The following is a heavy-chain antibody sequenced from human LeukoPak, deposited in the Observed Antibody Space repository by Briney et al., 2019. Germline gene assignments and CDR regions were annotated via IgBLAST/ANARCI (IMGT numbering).Heavy chain of an antibody. CDR3: IRGTVGAPGNDY. D-gene: IGHD1-26*01. J-gene: IGHJ4*02. CDR2: IDTDGSFT. CDR1: GFTFSSYS. Sequence: PGGSLRLSCAASGFTFSSYSMYWVRQAPGKGLVWVSRIDTDGSFTSYADSVRGRFTISRDNAKNMLYLQMSSLRAEDTAVYYCIRGTVGAPGNDYWGQGTLVTVSS. V-gene: IGHV3-74*01.